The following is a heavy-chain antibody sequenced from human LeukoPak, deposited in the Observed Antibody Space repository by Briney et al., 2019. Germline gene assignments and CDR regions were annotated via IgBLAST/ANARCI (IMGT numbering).Heavy chain of an antibody. V-gene: IGHV3-23*01. Sequence: GGSLRLSCAASVFTFSSYAMSWVRQAPGKGLEWVSGISGSGGSTYYADSVKGRFTISRDNSKNTLYLQMNSLRAEDTAVYYCALAGGVVVVAVYFDYWGQGTLVTVSS. CDR3: ALAGGVVVVAVYFDY. CDR2: ISGSGGST. D-gene: IGHD2-15*01. J-gene: IGHJ4*02. CDR1: VFTFSSYA.